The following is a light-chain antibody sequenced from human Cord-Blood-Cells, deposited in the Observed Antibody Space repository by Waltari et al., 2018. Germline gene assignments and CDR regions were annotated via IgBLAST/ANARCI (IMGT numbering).Light chain of an antibody. CDR3: QQSYNSPLT. J-gene: IGKJ4*01. CDR1: QSISSY. Sequence: DHQPTQSPSSLSASAGDRVTITCRASQSISSYLNWYQQKPGKAPKLLIYAASSLQSGVPSRFSGSGSGTDFTLTISSLQPEDFATYYCQQSYNSPLTFGGGTKVEIK. V-gene: IGKV1-39*01. CDR2: AAS.